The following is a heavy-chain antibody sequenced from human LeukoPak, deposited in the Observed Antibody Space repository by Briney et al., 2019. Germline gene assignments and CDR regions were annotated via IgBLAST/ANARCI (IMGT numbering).Heavy chain of an antibody. CDR1: GFTFTSYW. J-gene: IGHJ3*02. CDR2: IKSDESTR. V-gene: IGHV3-74*01. D-gene: IGHD3-9*01. CDR3: AKAALRYFHSLSVLGSAFDI. Sequence: GGYLRLSCAASGFTFTSYWMHWVRQAPGKGLVWVSRIKSDESTRDYADSVKGRFTISGDNSKNTLYLQMNSLRAEDTALYYCAKAALRYFHSLSVLGSAFDIWGQGTMVTVSS.